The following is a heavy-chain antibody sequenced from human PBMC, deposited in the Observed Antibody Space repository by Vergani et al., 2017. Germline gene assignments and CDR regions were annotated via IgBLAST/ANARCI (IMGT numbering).Heavy chain of an antibody. CDR2: IYWNDDK. CDR1: GFLLSTSGVG. CDR3: ARGRITGTTYGYYYMDV. Sequence: QITLKESGPTLVKPTQTLTLTCTFSGFLLSTSGVGVGWIRQPPGKALEWLALIYWNDDKRYSPSLKSRITITKDTSKNQVVLTMTNMDPVDTATYYCARGRITGTTYGYYYMDVWGKGTTVTVSS. V-gene: IGHV2-5*01. D-gene: IGHD1-20*01. J-gene: IGHJ6*03.